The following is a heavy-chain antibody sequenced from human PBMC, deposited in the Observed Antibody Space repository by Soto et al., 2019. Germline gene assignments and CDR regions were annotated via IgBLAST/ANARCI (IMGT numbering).Heavy chain of an antibody. D-gene: IGHD3-22*01. Sequence: ASVKVSCKASGYTFTSYGISWVRQAPGQGLEWMGWISAYNGNTNYAQKLQGRVTMTTDTSTSTVYMELRSLRSDDTAVYYCARGSSPAYYYDSSGYSPAFYWGQGTLVTVSS. CDR2: ISAYNGNT. CDR3: ARGSSPAYYYDSSGYSPAFY. CDR1: GYTFTSYG. V-gene: IGHV1-18*04. J-gene: IGHJ4*02.